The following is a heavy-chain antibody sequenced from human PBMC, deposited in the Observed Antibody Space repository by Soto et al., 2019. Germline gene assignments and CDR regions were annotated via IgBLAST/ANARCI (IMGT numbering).Heavy chain of an antibody. V-gene: IGHV1-18*01. CDR1: GYTFTSYG. CDR3: ARTYGNSWYSP. CDR2: ISTYNGNT. J-gene: IGHJ5*02. D-gene: IGHD2-2*02. Sequence: ASVKVSCKASGYTFTSYGITWVRQAPGQGLEWMGWISTYNGNTNYAQNLQGRVTMTTDTFTNTAYMELRSLRSDDTAVYYCARTYGNSWYSPWGQGALVTVSS.